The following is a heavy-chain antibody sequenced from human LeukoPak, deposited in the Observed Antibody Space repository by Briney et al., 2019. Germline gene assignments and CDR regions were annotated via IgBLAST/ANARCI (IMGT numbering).Heavy chain of an antibody. V-gene: IGHV1-2*02. CDR1: GYTFTDYY. Sequence: ASVKVSCKASGYTFTDYYMYWVRQAPGQGLEWMGWINPNSGGTSYAQKFQGRVTMTRDTSISTAYMELSRLRSGDTAVYYCARGPTTYCSSTSCYVWFDPWGQGTLVTVSS. J-gene: IGHJ5*02. CDR3: ARGPTTYCSSTSCYVWFDP. CDR2: INPNSGGT. D-gene: IGHD2-2*01.